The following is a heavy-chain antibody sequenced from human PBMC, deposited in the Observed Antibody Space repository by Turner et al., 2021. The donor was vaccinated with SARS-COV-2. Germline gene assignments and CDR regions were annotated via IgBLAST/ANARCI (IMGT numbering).Heavy chain of an antibody. CDR1: GFTVSSNY. J-gene: IGHJ4*02. D-gene: IGHD3-10*01. CDR3: ARGPHPRGFDY. V-gene: IGHV3-53*02. Sequence: EVQLVETGGGLIQPGGSLGLTCAASGFTVSSNYMSWVRQAPGKGLEWVSVIYSGGSTYYADSVKGRFTISRDNSKNTLYLQMNSLRAEDTAVYYCARGPHPRGFDYWGQGTLVTVSS. CDR2: IYSGGST.